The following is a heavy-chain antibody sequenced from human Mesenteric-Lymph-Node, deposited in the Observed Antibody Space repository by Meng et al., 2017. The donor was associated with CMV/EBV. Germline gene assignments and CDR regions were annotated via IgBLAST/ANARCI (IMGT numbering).Heavy chain of an antibody. Sequence: QVQLVQSGAEVKKPGAPVRVSGKASGYTFIDYYKNWVRQAPGQGLEWMGRINPKTGGRSYAQNFQGRVTMTRDTSINTAYMEVNRLNSDDTAMYYCARDRDTDWYSPFDYWGPGTLVTVSS. D-gene: IGHD3-9*01. CDR2: INPKTGGR. J-gene: IGHJ4*02. CDR3: ARDRDTDWYSPFDY. CDR1: GYTFIDYY. V-gene: IGHV1-2*06.